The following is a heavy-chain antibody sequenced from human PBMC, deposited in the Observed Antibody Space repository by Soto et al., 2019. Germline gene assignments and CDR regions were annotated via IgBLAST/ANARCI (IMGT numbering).Heavy chain of an antibody. J-gene: IGHJ6*02. CDR1: GDSVSSNSAA. D-gene: IGHD3-10*01. Sequence: PSQTLSLTCAISGDSVSSNSAAWNWIRQSPSRGLEWLGRTYYRSKWYNDYAVSVKSRITINPDTSKNQFSLQLNSVTPEDTAAYYCARVLGRVRGVIAYYSYGMDVWGQGTTVTVSS. V-gene: IGHV6-1*01. CDR3: ARVLGRVRGVIAYYSYGMDV. CDR2: TYYRSKWYN.